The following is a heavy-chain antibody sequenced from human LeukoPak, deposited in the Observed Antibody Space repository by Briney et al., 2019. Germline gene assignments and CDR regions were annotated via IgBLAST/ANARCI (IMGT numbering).Heavy chain of an antibody. Sequence: SETLSLTCTVSGGSISSYYWSWIRQPPGKGLEWIGYIYYSGSTNYNPSLKSRVTISVDTSKNQFSLKLSSVTAADTAVYYCARSWGFGELLYPYYFDYWGQGTLVTVSS. CDR1: GGSISSYY. J-gene: IGHJ4*02. CDR2: IYYSGST. CDR3: ARSWGFGELLYPYYFDY. V-gene: IGHV4-59*01. D-gene: IGHD3-10*01.